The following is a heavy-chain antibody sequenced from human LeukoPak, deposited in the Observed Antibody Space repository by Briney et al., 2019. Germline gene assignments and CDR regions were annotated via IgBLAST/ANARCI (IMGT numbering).Heavy chain of an antibody. J-gene: IGHJ5*02. CDR1: GFTFSRYA. Sequence: GGSLRLSCSASGFTFSRYAMHWARQAPGKGLEYVSAIGTNGNAYYADSVKGRFTISRDNSKNTLYLQMSSLRAEDTAVYHCVKDDSYHYDTSTYVAWGQGTLVTVSS. CDR3: VKDDSYHYDTSTYVA. V-gene: IGHV3-64D*06. CDR2: IGTNGNA. D-gene: IGHD3-22*01.